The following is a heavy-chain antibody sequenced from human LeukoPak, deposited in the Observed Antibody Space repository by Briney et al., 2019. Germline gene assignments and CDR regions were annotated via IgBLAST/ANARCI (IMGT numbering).Heavy chain of an antibody. CDR1: GGSINSGDW. CDR2: TYHDGNT. Sequence: SGTLSLTCGVSGGSINSGDWWTWVRQPPGKGLEWIGETYHDGNTYYNPSLESRVTISVDKSKNQFSLTLSSVTAADTAVYYCASNQGMGAYFDSWGQGTLVTVSS. D-gene: IGHD1-26*01. J-gene: IGHJ4*02. CDR3: ASNQGMGAYFDS. V-gene: IGHV4-4*02.